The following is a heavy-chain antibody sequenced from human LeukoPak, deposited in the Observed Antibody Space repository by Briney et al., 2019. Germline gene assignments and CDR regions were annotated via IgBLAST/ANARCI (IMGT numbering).Heavy chain of an antibody. CDR2: INHSGST. V-gene: IGHV4-34*01. D-gene: IGHD6-19*01. Sequence: SETPSLTCAVYGGSFSGYYWSWIRQPPGRGLEWIGGINHSGSTNYNPSLKSRVTISVDTSKNQFSLKLSSVTAADTAVYYCARGGGSGWSSVDYWGQGTLVTVSS. CDR1: GGSFSGYY. J-gene: IGHJ4*02. CDR3: ARGGGSGWSSVDY.